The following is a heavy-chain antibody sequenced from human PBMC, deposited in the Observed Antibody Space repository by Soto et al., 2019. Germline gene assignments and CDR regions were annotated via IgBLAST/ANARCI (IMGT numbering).Heavy chain of an antibody. CDR3: VRAAGYSGYDYVYYYGMDV. Sequence: ASVKVSCKASGYTFTTYDINWVRQATGQGLEWMGYMNPNSGNTGYAQNFQDRVTMTWNTSISTAYMELSSLKSEDTAVYYCVRAAGYSGYDYVYYYGMDVWGQGTTVTVSS. CDR1: GYTFTTYD. V-gene: IGHV1-8*01. CDR2: MNPNSGNT. J-gene: IGHJ6*02. D-gene: IGHD5-12*01.